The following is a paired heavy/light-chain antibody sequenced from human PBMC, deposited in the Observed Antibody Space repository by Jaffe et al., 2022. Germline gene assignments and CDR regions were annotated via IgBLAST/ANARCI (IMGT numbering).Light chain of an antibody. V-gene: IGLV1-47*01. CDR3: AAWDDSLSGPRWV. Sequence: QSVLTQPPSASGTPGQRVTISCSGSSSNIGSNYVYWYQQLPGTAPKLLIYRNNQRPSGVPDRFSGSKSGTSASLAISGLRSEDEADYYCAAWDDSLSGPRWVFGGGTKLTVL. CDR2: RNN. J-gene: IGLJ3*02. CDR1: SSNIGSNY.
Heavy chain of an antibody. D-gene: IGHD3-10*01. Sequence: QVQLQESGPGLVKPSETLSLTCTVSGGSISSYYWSWIRQPPGKGLEWIGYIYYSGSTNYNPSLKSRVTISVDTSKNQFSLKLSSVTAADTAVYYCARGITMVRGVKARRPGWFDPWGQGTLVTVSS. V-gene: IGHV4-59*01. CDR2: IYYSGST. CDR3: ARGITMVRGVKARRPGWFDP. CDR1: GGSISSYY. J-gene: IGHJ5*02.